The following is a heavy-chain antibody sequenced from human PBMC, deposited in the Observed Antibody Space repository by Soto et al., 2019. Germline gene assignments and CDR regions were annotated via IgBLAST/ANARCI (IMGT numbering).Heavy chain of an antibody. CDR3: ASGDYDFWSGPGGGMDV. J-gene: IGHJ6*02. Sequence: SVKVSCKASGGTFSSYAISWVRQAPGQGLEWMGGIIPIFGTANYAQKFQGRVTITADESTSTAYMELSSLRSEDTAVYYCASGDYDFWSGPGGGMDVWGQGTTVTVSS. CDR2: IIPIFGTA. CDR1: GGTFSSYA. V-gene: IGHV1-69*13. D-gene: IGHD3-3*01.